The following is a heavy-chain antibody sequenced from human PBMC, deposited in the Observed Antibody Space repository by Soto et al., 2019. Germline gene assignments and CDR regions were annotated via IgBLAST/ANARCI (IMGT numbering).Heavy chain of an antibody. CDR2: ISYDGSNK. D-gene: IGHD6-13*01. J-gene: IGHJ4*02. CDR3: AKDRDGSSWSSTFAY. V-gene: IGHV3-30*18. CDR1: GFTFSSYG. Sequence: QVQLVESGGGVVQPGRSLRLSCAASGFTFSSYGMHWVRQAPGKGLEWVAVISYDGSNKYYADSVKGRFTISRDNSKNTLYLQMNSLRAEDTAVYYCAKDRDGSSWSSTFAYCGQGTLVTVSS.